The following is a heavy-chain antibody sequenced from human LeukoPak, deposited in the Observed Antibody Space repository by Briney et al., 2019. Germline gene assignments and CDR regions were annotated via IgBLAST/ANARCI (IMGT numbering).Heavy chain of an antibody. CDR1: GYTFTGYY. J-gene: IGHJ5*02. CDR2: INPNSGGT. CDR3: ARGLYSSGWPLEVWFDP. D-gene: IGHD6-19*01. V-gene: IGHV1-2*02. Sequence: GASVKVSCKASGYTFTGYYMHWVRQAPGQGLEWMGWINPNSGGTNYAQKFQGRVTMTRDTSISTAYMELSRLRSDDTAVYYCARGLYSSGWPLEVWFDPWGQGTLVTVSS.